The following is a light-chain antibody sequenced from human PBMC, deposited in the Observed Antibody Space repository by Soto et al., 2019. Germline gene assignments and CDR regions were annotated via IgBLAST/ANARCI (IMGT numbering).Light chain of an antibody. CDR2: RAS. J-gene: IGKJ1*01. Sequence: EIVLTQSPGTLSLSPGERATLSCRASQTVSNTYLAWYQQKPGQPPRLLISRASIRAIGIPDRFSGSGSGTDFTLTISRLEPEDFAVYYCQQYLGSPRTFGQGTKVDIK. CDR3: QQYLGSPRT. CDR1: QTVSNTY. V-gene: IGKV3-20*01.